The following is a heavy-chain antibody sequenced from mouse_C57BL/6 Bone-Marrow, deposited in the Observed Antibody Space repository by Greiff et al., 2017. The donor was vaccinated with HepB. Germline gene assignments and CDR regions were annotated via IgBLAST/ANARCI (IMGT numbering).Heavy chain of an antibody. D-gene: IGHD3-2*02. CDR2: INPGSGGT. V-gene: IGHV1-54*01. CDR1: GYAFTNYL. Sequence: QVQLKESGAELVRPGTSVKVSCKASGYAFTNYLIEWVKQRPGQGLEWIGVINPGSGGTNYNEKFKGKATLTADKSSSTAYMQLSSLTSEDSAVYFCAREGDSSGLFDYWGQGTTLTVSS. J-gene: IGHJ2*01. CDR3: AREGDSSGLFDY.